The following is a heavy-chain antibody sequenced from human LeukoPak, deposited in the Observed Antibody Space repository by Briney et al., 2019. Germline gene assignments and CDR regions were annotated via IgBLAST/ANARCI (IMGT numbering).Heavy chain of an antibody. CDR3: ATGAPAAIPPNFDY. Sequence: ASVKVSCKVSGYTLTELSMHWVRQAPGKGLEWMGGFYPEDGETIYAQKFQGRVTMTEDTSTDTAYMELSSLRSEDTAVYYCATGAPAAIPPNFDYWGQGTLVTVSS. D-gene: IGHD2-2*02. V-gene: IGHV1-24*01. CDR1: GYTLTELS. J-gene: IGHJ4*02. CDR2: FYPEDGET.